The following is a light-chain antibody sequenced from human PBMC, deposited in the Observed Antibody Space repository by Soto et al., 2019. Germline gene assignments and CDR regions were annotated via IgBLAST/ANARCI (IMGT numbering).Light chain of an antibody. CDR3: QQYNSSPLT. CDR1: QSISSW. V-gene: IGKV1-5*03. Sequence: DIQMTQSPSTLSASVGDRVIITCRASQSISSWLAWYQQKPGKAPKLLIYKASTLESGVPSRFSGSGSGTEFTLTISSLQPDDFATYYCQQYNSSPLTFGGGTRVEIK. J-gene: IGKJ4*01. CDR2: KAS.